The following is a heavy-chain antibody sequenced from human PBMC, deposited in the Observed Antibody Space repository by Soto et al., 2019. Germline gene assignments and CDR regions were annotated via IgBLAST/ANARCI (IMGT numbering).Heavy chain of an antibody. CDR1: NGSINSAGRV. CDR2: IYYTAST. D-gene: IGHD3-16*01. J-gene: IGHJ4*02. Sequence: SETLSLTCSVSNGSINSAGRVWSWLRQHPGKSLEWLGYIYYTASTYYNPALQRRAVFSIDTSKTRFSLKLTSVTAADTAVYYCARGFGGVSLDYFDFWGQGTQVTVSS. V-gene: IGHV4-31*03. CDR3: ARGFGGVSLDYFDF.